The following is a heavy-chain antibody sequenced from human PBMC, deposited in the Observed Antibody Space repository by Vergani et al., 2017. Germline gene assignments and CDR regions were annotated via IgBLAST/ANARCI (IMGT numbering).Heavy chain of an antibody. Sequence: QVQLQESGPGLVKPSQTLSLTCIVSGGSISSYYWSWIRQPPGKGLEWIGYIYYSGSTNYNPSLKSRVTISVDTSKNQFSLKLSSVTAADTAVYYCAKTMVRGVPDYWGQGTLVTVSS. CDR1: GGSISSYY. CDR2: IYYSGST. CDR3: AKTMVRGVPDY. D-gene: IGHD3-10*01. V-gene: IGHV4-59*01. J-gene: IGHJ4*02.